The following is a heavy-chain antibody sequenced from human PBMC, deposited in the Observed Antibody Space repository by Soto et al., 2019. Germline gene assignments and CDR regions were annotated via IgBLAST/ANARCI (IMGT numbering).Heavy chain of an antibody. V-gene: IGHV3-30*18. CDR3: AKESPAYCGGDCYSFFGAYYYYGMDV. Sequence: PGGSLRLSCGGSGFTFRRYAMHWVRQAPGKGLDWVAVVSAYGGLEFYADSVKGRFTISRDNSKNTLYLQMNSLRAEDTAVYYCAKESPAYCGGDCYSFFGAYYYYGMDVWGQGTTVTVSS. CDR1: GFTFRRYA. CDR2: VSAYGGLE. D-gene: IGHD2-21*02. J-gene: IGHJ6*02.